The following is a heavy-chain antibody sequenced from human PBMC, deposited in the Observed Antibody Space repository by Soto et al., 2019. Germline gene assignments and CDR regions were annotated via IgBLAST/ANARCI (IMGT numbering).Heavy chain of an antibody. CDR3: ARGGAGIAAAGPFSGYYYMDV. D-gene: IGHD6-13*01. V-gene: IGHV1-8*01. CDR1: GYTFTSYD. CDR2: MNPNSGNT. Sequence: ASVKVSCKASGYTFTSYDINWVRQATGQGLEWMGWMNPNSGNTGYAQKFQGRVTMTRNTSISTAYMELSSLRSEDTAVYYCARGGAGIAAAGPFSGYYYMDVWGKGTTVTVSS. J-gene: IGHJ6*03.